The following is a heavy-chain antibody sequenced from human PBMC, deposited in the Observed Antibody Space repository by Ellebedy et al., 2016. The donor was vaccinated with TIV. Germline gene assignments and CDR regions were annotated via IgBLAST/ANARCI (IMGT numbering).Heavy chain of an antibody. CDR2: ITWNSRTI. CDR1: GFTFDDYA. J-gene: IGHJ5*02. D-gene: IGHD6-25*01. Sequence: PGGSLRLSCAASGFTFDDYAMHWARQAPGRGLEWVSGITWNSRTITYADSVRGRFTISRDNAKNSVYLQMNNLRSDDSALYYCAKVGHTSGDLDPWGQGALVAVSS. V-gene: IGHV3-9*01. CDR3: AKVGHTSGDLDP.